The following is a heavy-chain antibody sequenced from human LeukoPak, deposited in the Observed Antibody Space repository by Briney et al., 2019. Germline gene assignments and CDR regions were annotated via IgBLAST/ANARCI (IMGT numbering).Heavy chain of an antibody. CDR3: ARSAAAGLIDY. Sequence: SETLSLTCTVSGGPISSYYWSWLRQPAGKGLERLGRIYTSGSTNYNPSLKSRVTMSVDTSKNQFSLKLSSVTAADTAVYYCARSAAAGLIDYWGQGTLVTVSS. V-gene: IGHV4-4*07. J-gene: IGHJ4*02. CDR2: IYTSGST. CDR1: GGPISSYY. D-gene: IGHD6-13*01.